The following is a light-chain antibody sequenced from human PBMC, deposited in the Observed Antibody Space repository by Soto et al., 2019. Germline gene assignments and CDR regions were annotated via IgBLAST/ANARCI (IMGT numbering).Light chain of an antibody. CDR3: QQSHGYQYS. V-gene: IGKV1-5*03. Sequence: DIQMTQSPSTLSASVGDRVTINCRASQSISSWLAWYQQKPGKAPKLLMYKASRLESGVPSRFSGSGSGTEFTLTISSLQPDDYATYYCQQSHGYQYSFGQGTKLEI. CDR1: QSISSW. J-gene: IGKJ2*03. CDR2: KAS.